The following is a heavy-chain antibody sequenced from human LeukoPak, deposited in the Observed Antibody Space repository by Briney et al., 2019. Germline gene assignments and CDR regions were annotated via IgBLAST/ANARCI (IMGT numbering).Heavy chain of an antibody. J-gene: IGHJ3*02. D-gene: IGHD3-10*01. CDR3: AKDQGYYGSGRYSGLWFAFDI. Sequence: GGSLSLSCAASGFTFSSYAMSWVRQSPGKGREGVSAISWSGGSTYYADSVKGRFTISRDNSKNTLYLQMKSLRAEDTAVYYCAKDQGYYGSGRYSGLWFAFDIWGQGPMVPVSS. V-gene: IGHV3-23*01. CDR1: GFTFSSYA. CDR2: ISWSGGST.